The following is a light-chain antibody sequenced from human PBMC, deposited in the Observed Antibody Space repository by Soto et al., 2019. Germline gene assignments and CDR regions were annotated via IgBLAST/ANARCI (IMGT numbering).Light chain of an antibody. J-gene: IGLJ1*01. CDR1: SSNIGAGYD. CDR2: GNS. V-gene: IGLV1-40*01. CDR3: QSYDSSLSGSKV. Sequence: QSVLTQPPSVSEAPGQRVTISCTGSSSNIGAGYDVHWYQQLPGTAPKLLIYGNSNRPSGVPDRFSGSKSGTSASLAITGLQAEDEADYYCQSYDSSLSGSKVFGTGTKLTVL.